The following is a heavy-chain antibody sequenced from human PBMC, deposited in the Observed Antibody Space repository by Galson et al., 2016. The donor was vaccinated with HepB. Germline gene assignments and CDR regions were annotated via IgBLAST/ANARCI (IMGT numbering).Heavy chain of an antibody. CDR3: AKVRPPYSSDWYFDL. D-gene: IGHD6-25*01. J-gene: IGHJ2*01. CDR1: GFTFSSYG. CDR2: ITGSGGST. Sequence: SLRLSCAASGFTFSSYGMSWVRQAPGKGLEGVSGITGSGGSTYYADSVKGRFTISRDNFNNTLSLQMNSVRAEDTAVYYCAKVRPPYSSDWYFDLWGRGTLVTVSS. V-gene: IGHV3-23*01.